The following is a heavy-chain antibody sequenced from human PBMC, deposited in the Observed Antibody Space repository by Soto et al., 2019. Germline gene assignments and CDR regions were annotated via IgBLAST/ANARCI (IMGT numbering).Heavy chain of an antibody. J-gene: IGHJ5*02. CDR2: ISYDGSNK. V-gene: IGHV3-30*18. CDR3: AKSSGWYVNNWLDP. CDR1: GFTFSSYG. D-gene: IGHD6-19*01. Sequence: GGSLRLSCAASGFTFSSYGMHWVRQAPGKGLEWVAVISYDGSNKYYADSVKGRFTISRDNSKNTLYLQMNSLRAEDTAIYYCAKSSGWYVNNWLDPWGQGTLVTVSS.